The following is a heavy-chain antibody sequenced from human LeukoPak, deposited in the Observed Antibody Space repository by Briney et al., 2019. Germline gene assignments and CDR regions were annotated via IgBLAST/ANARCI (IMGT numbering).Heavy chain of an antibody. D-gene: IGHD6-13*01. CDR3: ARDRDLYSSSWYILGYYYGMDV. CDR2: IIPIFGTA. V-gene: IGHV1-69*13. J-gene: IGHJ6*02. Sequence: SVNVSCKASGRTFRTYAISWVRQAHGQGLERMGGIIPIFGTASYAQKFQGRVTITADESTSTAYMELSSLRSEDTAVYYCARDRDLYSSSWYILGYYYGMDVWGQGTTVTVSS. CDR1: GRTFRTYA.